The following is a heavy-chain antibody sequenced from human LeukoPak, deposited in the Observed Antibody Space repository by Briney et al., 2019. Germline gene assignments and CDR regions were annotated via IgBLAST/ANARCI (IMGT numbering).Heavy chain of an antibody. CDR2: IKSETDGGTT. Sequence: PGXSLRLSCAASGFTFSNAWMSWVRQAPGKGLEWVGRIKSETDGGTTDYAAPVRGRFSISRDDSKNTLYLEMYSLKTEDTAMYYCLYFWSGSSLVDYWGQGTLVTVSS. V-gene: IGHV3-15*01. CDR1: GFTFSNAW. CDR3: LYFWSGSSLVDY. D-gene: IGHD3-3*01. J-gene: IGHJ4*02.